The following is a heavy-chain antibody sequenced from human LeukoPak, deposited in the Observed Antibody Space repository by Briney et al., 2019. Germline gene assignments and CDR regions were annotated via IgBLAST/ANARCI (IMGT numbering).Heavy chain of an antibody. CDR3: ARESHSSSWYEVRYFDY. CDR2: ISGSGGST. Sequence: GGSLRLSCAASGFTFSSYAMSWVRQAPGKGLEWVSAISGSGGSTYYADSVKGRFTISRDNSKNTLYLQMNSLRSEDTAVYYCARESHSSSWYEVRYFDYWGQGTLVAVSS. V-gene: IGHV3-23*01. CDR1: GFTFSSYA. D-gene: IGHD6-13*01. J-gene: IGHJ4*02.